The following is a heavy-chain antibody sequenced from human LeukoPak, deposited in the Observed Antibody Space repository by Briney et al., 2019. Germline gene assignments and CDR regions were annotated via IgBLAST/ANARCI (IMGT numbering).Heavy chain of an antibody. CDR2: ISSSSTI. J-gene: IGHJ4*02. V-gene: IGHV3-48*01. D-gene: IGHD3-22*01. CDR1: GFTFSSYS. Sequence: PGGSLRLSCAASGFTFSSYSMNWVRQAPGKGLEWVSYISSSSTIYYADSVKGRFTISRDNAKNSLYLQMNSLRADDTAVYYCARDRALYDSRRGYYYTEDDYWGQGTLVTVSS. CDR3: ARDRALYDSRRGYYYTEDDY.